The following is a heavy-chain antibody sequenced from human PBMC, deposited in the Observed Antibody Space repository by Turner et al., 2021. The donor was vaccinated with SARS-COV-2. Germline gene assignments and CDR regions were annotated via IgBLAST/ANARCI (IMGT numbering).Heavy chain of an antibody. D-gene: IGHD1-1*01. CDR2: ISSDSTDI. Sequence: EVRLVESGGGLAQPWGSLCTSCEASVFTFSSYAINWVRQAPGKGLEWLSYISSDSTDIYYTDSVRGRITVSRDNARNSLYLQMNNLRAEDTAVYYCARDKRYSIDYWGQGTLVTVSS. CDR1: VFTFSSYA. J-gene: IGHJ4*02. CDR3: ARDKRYSIDY. V-gene: IGHV3-48*01.